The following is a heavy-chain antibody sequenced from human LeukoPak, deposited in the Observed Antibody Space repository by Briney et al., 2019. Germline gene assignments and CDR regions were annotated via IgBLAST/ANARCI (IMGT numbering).Heavy chain of an antibody. V-gene: IGHV4-4*07. CDR2: IYTSGST. CDR1: GGSISSYY. CDR3: VRDVTGTTYYYYYMDV. J-gene: IGHJ6*03. Sequence: SETLSLTCTVSGGSISSYYWSWIRQPAGKGLEWIGRIYTSGSTNYNPSLKSRVTMSVDTSKSQFSLKLSSVTAADTAVYYCVRDVTGTTYYYYYMDVWGKGTTVTVSS. D-gene: IGHD1/OR15-1a*01.